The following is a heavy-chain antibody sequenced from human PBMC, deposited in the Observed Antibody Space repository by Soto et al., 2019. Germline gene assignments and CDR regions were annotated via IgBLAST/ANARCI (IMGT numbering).Heavy chain of an antibody. V-gene: IGHV4-59*01. Sequence: QVQLQESGPGLVKPSETLSLTCTVSGGSISSYYWSWIRQPPGKGLEWIGYIYYSGSTNYNPSLKSRVTISVDTSKNQSSLKLSSVTAADTAVYYCARVKYGSGRYYFDYWGPGTLVTVSS. D-gene: IGHD3-10*01. CDR1: GGSISSYY. CDR3: ARVKYGSGRYYFDY. CDR2: IYYSGST. J-gene: IGHJ4*02.